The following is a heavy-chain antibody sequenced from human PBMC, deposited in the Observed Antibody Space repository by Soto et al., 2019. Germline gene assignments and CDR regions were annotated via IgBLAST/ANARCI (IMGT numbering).Heavy chain of an antibody. V-gene: IGHV5-51*01. Sequence: GESLKISCKGSGYSFTSYWIGWVRQMPGKGLVCMGITYPRDYDTKYSPSCQGQVTITADKSLGTAYLQWSSLKASDTAMYYCARPLVGDLYGMDVCVQGTTVTVSS. CDR3: ARPLVGDLYGMDV. D-gene: IGHD1-26*01. CDR1: GYSFTSYW. CDR2: TYPRDYDT. J-gene: IGHJ6*02.